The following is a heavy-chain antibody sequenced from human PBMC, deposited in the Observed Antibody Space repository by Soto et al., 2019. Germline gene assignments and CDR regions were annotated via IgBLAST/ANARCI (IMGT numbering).Heavy chain of an antibody. J-gene: IGHJ6*02. D-gene: IGHD6-13*01. V-gene: IGHV1-46*01. CDR2: INPSGGST. Sequence: ASVKVSCKASGYTFTSYYMRWVRQAPGQGLEWMGIINPSGGSTSYAQKFQGRVTMTRDTSTSTVYMELSSLRSEDTAVYYCARDAAARYGMDVWGQGTTVTVSS. CDR3: ARDAAARYGMDV. CDR1: GYTFTSYY.